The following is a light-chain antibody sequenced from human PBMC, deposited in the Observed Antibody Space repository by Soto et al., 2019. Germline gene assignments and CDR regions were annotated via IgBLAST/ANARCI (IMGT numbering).Light chain of an antibody. CDR3: QQYNNWPPDRT. CDR2: GAS. V-gene: IGKV3-15*01. J-gene: IGKJ1*01. Sequence: EIVMTQSPATLSVSPGERATLSCRASQRVSSNLAWYQQKPGQAPRLLIYGASTRATGIPARFSGSGSGTEFTLTISSLQSEDFAIYLCQQYNNWPPDRTFGQGTKVEIK. CDR1: QRVSSN.